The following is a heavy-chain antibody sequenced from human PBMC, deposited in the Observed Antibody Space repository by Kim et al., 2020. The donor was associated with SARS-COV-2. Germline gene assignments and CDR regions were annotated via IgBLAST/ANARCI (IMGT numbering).Heavy chain of an antibody. CDR2: IYHSGST. CDR1: GGSISSSNW. CDR3: AREIGGYSYGYWGGLPHY. J-gene: IGHJ4*02. D-gene: IGHD5-18*01. V-gene: IGHV4-4*02. Sequence: SETLSLTCAVSGGSISSSNWWSWVRQPPGKGLEWIGEIYHSGSTNYNPSLKSRVTISVDKSKNQFSLKLSSVTAADTAVYYCAREIGGYSYGYWGGLPHYWGQGTLVTVSS.